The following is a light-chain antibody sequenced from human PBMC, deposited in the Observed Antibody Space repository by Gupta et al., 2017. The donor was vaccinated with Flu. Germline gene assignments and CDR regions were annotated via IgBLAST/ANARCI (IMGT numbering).Light chain of an antibody. V-gene: IGKV1-27*01. CDR2: RAS. CDR3: QVDKSAPFT. Sequence: DVQMTQSPSSLSASVGDKITITCRASQGISNYLAWYQQKPGKVPQLLIYRASTLQPGVPSRFSGSGSGTDFTLTISSLQPEDFATYYCQVDKSAPFTFGHGTKVDIK. CDR1: QGISNY. J-gene: IGKJ3*01.